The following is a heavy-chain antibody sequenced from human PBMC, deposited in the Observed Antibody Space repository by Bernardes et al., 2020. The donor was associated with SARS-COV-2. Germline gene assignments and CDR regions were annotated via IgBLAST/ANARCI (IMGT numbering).Heavy chain of an antibody. CDR3: ARVDFSNLYYFDY. CDR2: ISTSSSYI. D-gene: IGHD4-4*01. CDR1: GFTFSSST. J-gene: IGHJ4*02. Sequence: GWSLRLSCAASGFTFSSSTMNWVRQAPGTGLEWISSISTSSSYISYSDSVRGRFTISRDNAKNSVSLQMNSLRAEDTAVYYCARVDFSNLYYFDYWGQGTPVTVSS. V-gene: IGHV3-21*06.